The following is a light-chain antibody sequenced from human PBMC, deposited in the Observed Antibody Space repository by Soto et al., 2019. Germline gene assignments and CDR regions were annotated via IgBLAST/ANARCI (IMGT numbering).Light chain of an antibody. Sequence: QSALTQPASLSGSPGQSITISCTGTSSDVGGYDYVSWYQQHPAKAPKLVIYEVTERPSGVSTRFSGSKSGNTASLTISGLRADDEADYYCSSFTSSSTSVFGTGTKVTVL. CDR3: SSFTSSSTSV. V-gene: IGLV2-14*01. J-gene: IGLJ1*01. CDR1: SSDVGGYDY. CDR2: EVT.